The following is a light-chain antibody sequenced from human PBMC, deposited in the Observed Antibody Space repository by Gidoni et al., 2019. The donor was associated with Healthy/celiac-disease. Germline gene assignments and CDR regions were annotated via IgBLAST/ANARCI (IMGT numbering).Light chain of an antibody. CDR1: QSVSSS. Sequence: EIVMTQSPATLSVSLGERATLSCRASQSVSSSLAWYQQKPGQAPRLLIYGASTRATGIPARFSGSGSGTEFTLTISSLQSEDFAVYYCQQYNNWLSLTFXGXTKVEIK. CDR2: GAS. CDR3: QQYNNWLSLT. V-gene: IGKV3-15*01. J-gene: IGKJ4*01.